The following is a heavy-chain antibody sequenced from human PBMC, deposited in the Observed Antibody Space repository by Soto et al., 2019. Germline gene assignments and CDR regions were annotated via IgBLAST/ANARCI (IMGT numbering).Heavy chain of an antibody. D-gene: IGHD2-8*01. Sequence: ASVKVSCKASGYTFTSYDINWVRQATGQGLEWMGWMNPNSGNTGYAQKLQGRATMTRNTSISTAYMELSSLRSEDTAVYYCARGPAVLMVYAERGRFDPWGQGTLVTVSS. CDR3: ARGPAVLMVYAERGRFDP. CDR2: MNPNSGNT. J-gene: IGHJ5*02. CDR1: GYTFTSYD. V-gene: IGHV1-8*01.